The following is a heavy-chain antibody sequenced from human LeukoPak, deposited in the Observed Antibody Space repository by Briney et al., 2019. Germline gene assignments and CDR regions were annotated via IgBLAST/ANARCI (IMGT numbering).Heavy chain of an antibody. V-gene: IGHV3-21*01. CDR2: ISSSSSYI. Sequence: GGSLRLSCAASGFTFSSYSMNWVRQAPGKGLEWVSSISSSSSYIYYADSVKGRFTISRDNAKNSLYLQMNSLRAEDTAVYCCARDQWDLIVVVPAAIISWFDPWGQGTLVTVSS. CDR3: ARDQWDLIVVVPAAIISWFDP. CDR1: GFTFSSYS. J-gene: IGHJ5*02. D-gene: IGHD2-2*02.